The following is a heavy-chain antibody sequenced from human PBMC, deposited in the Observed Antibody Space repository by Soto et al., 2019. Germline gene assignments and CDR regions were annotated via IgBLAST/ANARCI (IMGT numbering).Heavy chain of an antibody. V-gene: IGHV3-74*01. D-gene: IGHD3-3*01. CDR2: INSDGSST. CDR1: GFTFSSYW. CDR3: ARGAYYDFWSGYDFDY. Sequence: GGSLRLSCAASGFTFSSYWMHWVRQAPGKGLVWVSRINSDGSSTSYADSVKGRFTISRDNAKNTLYMQMNSLRAEDTAVYYCARGAYYDFWSGYDFDYWGQGTLVTVSS. J-gene: IGHJ4*02.